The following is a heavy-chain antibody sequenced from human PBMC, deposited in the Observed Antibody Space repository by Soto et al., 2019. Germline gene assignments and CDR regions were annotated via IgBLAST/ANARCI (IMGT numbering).Heavy chain of an antibody. CDR3: ARDPWAADY. D-gene: IGHD3-16*01. CDR2: IYNGGST. CDR1: GFTVSTKY. J-gene: IGHJ4*02. V-gene: IGHV3-66*01. Sequence: PGGSLRLSCAASGFTVSTKYMSWVRQAPGKGLEWASVIYNGGSTFYADSVRGRFTISRDSSKNTVNLQMNSLRAEDTAVYYCARDPWAADYWGQGTLVTVSS.